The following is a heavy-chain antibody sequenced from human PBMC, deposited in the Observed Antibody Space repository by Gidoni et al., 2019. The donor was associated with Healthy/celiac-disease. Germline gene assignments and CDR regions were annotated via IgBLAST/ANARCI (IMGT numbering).Heavy chain of an antibody. D-gene: IGHD3-10*01. CDR3: ARGLMVRGVIMGY. J-gene: IGHJ4*02. V-gene: IGHV3-33*01. Sequence: QVQLVASGGGVVQPGRSLRRSCAASGFIFSSSGMHWVRQAPGKGLEWVAVIWYDGSNKYYADSVKGRFTISRDNSKNTLYLQMNSLRAEDTAVYYCARGLMVRGVIMGYWGQGTLVTVSS. CDR1: GFIFSSSG. CDR2: IWYDGSNK.